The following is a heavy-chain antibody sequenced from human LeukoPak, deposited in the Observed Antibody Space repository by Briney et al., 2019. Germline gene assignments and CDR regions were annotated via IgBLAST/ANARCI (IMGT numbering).Heavy chain of an antibody. CDR3: TRDNNPQRIFGGYGMDV. V-gene: IGHV3-49*03. D-gene: IGHD1/OR15-1a*01. CDR2: IRSKAYGGTT. Sequence: GGSLRLSCTASGFTFGDYAMSWFRQAPGKGLEWVGFIRSKAYGGTTEYAASVKGRFTISRDDSKSIAYLQMNSLKTEDTAVYYCTRDNNPQRIFGGYGMDVWGQGTTVTVSS. CDR1: GFTFGDYA. J-gene: IGHJ6*02.